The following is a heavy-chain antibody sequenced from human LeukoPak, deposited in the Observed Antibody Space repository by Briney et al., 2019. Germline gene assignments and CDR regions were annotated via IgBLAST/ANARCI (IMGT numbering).Heavy chain of an antibody. CDR1: GYSFTSYW. CDR3: ARQAPGSGWYDY. D-gene: IGHD6-19*01. Sequence: GESLKISCKGSGYSFTSYWISWVRQMPGKGLEWMGSIDPTDSYTNYSPSFQGHVTISADKSISTAYLQWSSLKASDTAMYYGARQAPGSGWYDYWGQGTLVTVSS. CDR2: IDPTDSYT. V-gene: IGHV5-10-1*01. J-gene: IGHJ4*02.